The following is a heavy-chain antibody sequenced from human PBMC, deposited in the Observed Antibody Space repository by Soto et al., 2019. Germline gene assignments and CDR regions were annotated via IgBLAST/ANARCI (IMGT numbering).Heavy chain of an antibody. J-gene: IGHJ4*02. V-gene: IGHV4-59*01. D-gene: IGHD2-21*01. Sequence: PSETLSLTCTVFGDSISTYFLTWFRQPPGKGLEWIGYIYGSGSANYNPSLKSRVNFSVDTSKNQLSLKLSSVTAADTAVYYCARNADYSMYYFENWGQGTLVTVSS. CDR3: ARNADYSMYYFEN. CDR2: IYGSGSA. CDR1: GDSISTYF.